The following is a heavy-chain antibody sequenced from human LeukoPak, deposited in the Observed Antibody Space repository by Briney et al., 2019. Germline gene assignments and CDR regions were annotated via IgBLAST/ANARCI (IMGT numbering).Heavy chain of an antibody. Sequence: GASVKVSCKASGYTFTSYGISWVRQAPGQGLEWMGWISAYNGNTNYAQKLQGRVTMTTDTSTSTVYMELSSLRSEDTAVYYCARVLDGYNSDYWGQGTLVTVSS. CDR3: ARVLDGYNSDY. J-gene: IGHJ4*02. V-gene: IGHV1-18*01. CDR2: ISAYNGNT. D-gene: IGHD5-24*01. CDR1: GYTFTSYG.